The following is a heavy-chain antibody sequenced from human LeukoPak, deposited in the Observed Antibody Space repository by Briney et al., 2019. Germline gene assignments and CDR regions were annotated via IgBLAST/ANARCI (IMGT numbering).Heavy chain of an antibody. CDR2: IKSKTDGGTT. D-gene: IGHD3-10*01. CDR3: TTQVLLWFGETRPDY. V-gene: IGHV3-15*01. J-gene: IGHJ4*02. CDR1: GFTFSNAW. Sequence: PGGSLRLSCAASGFTFSNAWMSWVCQAPGKGLEWVGRIKSKTDGGTTDYAAPVKGRFTISRDDSKNTLYLQMNSLKTEDTAVYYCTTQVLLWFGETRPDYWGQGTLVTVSS.